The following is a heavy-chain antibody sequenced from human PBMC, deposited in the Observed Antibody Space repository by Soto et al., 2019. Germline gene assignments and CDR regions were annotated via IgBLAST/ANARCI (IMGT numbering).Heavy chain of an antibody. CDR1: GFTFSSYS. CDR3: ARDPGRDWYFDL. D-gene: IGHD2-15*01. CDR2: ISSSSSYI. Sequence: PGGSLRLSCAASGFTFSSYSVNWVRQAPGKGLEWVSSISSSSSYIYYADSVKGRFTISRDNAKNSLYLQMNSLRAEDTAVYYCARDPGRDWYFDLWGRGTLVTVSS. V-gene: IGHV3-21*01. J-gene: IGHJ2*01.